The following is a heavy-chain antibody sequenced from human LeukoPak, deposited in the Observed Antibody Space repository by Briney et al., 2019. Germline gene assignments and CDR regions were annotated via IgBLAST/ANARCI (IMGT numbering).Heavy chain of an antibody. CDR3: ARVSGDYYDYVWGSYRRRDY. CDR1: GFTFSSYW. Sequence: GGSLRLSCAASGFTFSSYWVHWVRQAPGKGLVWVSRINSDGSSTSYADSVKGRFTISRDNAKNTLYLQMNSLRAEDTAVYYCARVSGDYYDYVWGSYRRRDYWGQGTLVTVSS. J-gene: IGHJ4*02. CDR2: INSDGSST. V-gene: IGHV3-74*01. D-gene: IGHD3-16*02.